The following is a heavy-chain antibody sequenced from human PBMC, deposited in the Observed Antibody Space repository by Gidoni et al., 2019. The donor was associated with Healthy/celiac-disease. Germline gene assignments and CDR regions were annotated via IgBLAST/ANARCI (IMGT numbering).Heavy chain of an antibody. J-gene: IGHJ4*02. CDR1: GYSISSGYY. Sequence: LQESGPGLVKPSETLSLTCTVSGYSISSGYYWGWIRQPPGKGLEWIGSIYHSGSTYYNPSLKSRVTISVDTSKNQFSLKLSSVTAADTAVYYCARERVPAAISEFDYWGQGTLVTVSS. CDR3: ARERVPAAISEFDY. V-gene: IGHV4-38-2*02. CDR2: IYHSGST. D-gene: IGHD2-2*01.